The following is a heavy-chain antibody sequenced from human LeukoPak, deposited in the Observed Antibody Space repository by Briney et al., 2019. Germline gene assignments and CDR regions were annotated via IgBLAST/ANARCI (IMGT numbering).Heavy chain of an antibody. CDR1: GGSFSGYY. J-gene: IGHJ6*02. D-gene: IGHD2-2*02. CDR3: ASSSGYCSSTSCYSRLKYYYYGMDV. Sequence: SETLSLTCAVYGGSFSGYYWSWIRQPPGKGLEWIGEINHSGSTNYNPSLKSRVTISVDTSKNQFSLKLCSVTAADTAVYYCASSSGYCSSTSCYSRLKYYYYGMDVWGQGTTVTVSS. V-gene: IGHV4-34*01. CDR2: INHSGST.